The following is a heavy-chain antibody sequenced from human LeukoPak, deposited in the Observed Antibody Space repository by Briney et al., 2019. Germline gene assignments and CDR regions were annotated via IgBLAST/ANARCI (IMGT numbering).Heavy chain of an antibody. CDR3: ARGRQWLVLVNDAFDI. CDR2: IYHSGST. Sequence: SETLSLTCTVSGGSISSGYYWGWIRQPPGKGLEWIGSIYHSGSTYYNPSLKSRVTISVDTSKNQFSLKLSSVTAADTAVYYCARGRQWLVLVNDAFDIWGQGTMVTVSS. V-gene: IGHV4-38-2*02. J-gene: IGHJ3*02. CDR1: GGSISSGYY. D-gene: IGHD6-19*01.